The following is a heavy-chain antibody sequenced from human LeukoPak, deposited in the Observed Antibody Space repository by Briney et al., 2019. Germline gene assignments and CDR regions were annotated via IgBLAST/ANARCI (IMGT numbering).Heavy chain of an antibody. V-gene: IGHV3-23*01. CDR3: ARDQKDGSVVDY. CDR1: GFTFSSYA. Sequence: PGGSLRLSCAASGFTFSSYAMSWVRQAPGKGLEWVSAISGSGGSTYYADSVKGRFTISRDNSKNTLYLQMNSLRAEDTAVYYCARDQKDGSVVDYWGQGTLVTVSS. D-gene: IGHD5-24*01. CDR2: ISGSGGST. J-gene: IGHJ4*02.